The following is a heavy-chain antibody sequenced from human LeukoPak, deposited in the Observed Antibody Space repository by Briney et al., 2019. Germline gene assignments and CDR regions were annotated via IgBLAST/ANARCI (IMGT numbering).Heavy chain of an antibody. V-gene: IGHV3-11*04. CDR1: GFTFSDYY. J-gene: IGHJ5*02. Sequence: PGGSLRLSCAVSGFTFSDYYMSWIRQAPGKGLEWVSYISSGGSTISHADSVKGRFTISRDNAENSLYLQMNSLRVEDTAVYYCATVYSWYDKGWFDPWGQGTQVTVSS. D-gene: IGHD1-20*01. CDR3: ATVYSWYDKGWFDP. CDR2: ISSGGSTI.